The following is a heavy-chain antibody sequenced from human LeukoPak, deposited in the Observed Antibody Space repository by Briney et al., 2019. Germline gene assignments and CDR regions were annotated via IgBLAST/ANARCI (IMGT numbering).Heavy chain of an antibody. CDR1: GYTLTELS. D-gene: IGHD6-13*01. V-gene: IGHV1-24*01. J-gene: IGHJ4*02. CDR2: FDPEDGET. Sequence: ASVKVSCKVSGYTLTELSMHWVRQAPGKGLEWMGGFDPEDGETIYAQKFQGRVTMTEDTSTDTAYMELSSLRSGDTAVYYCATVIAAAGTGEIYYFDYWGQGTLVTVSS. CDR3: ATVIAAAGTGEIYYFDY.